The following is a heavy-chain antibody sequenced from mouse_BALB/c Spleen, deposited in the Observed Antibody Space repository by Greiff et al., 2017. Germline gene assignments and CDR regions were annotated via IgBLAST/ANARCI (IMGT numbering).Heavy chain of an antibody. CDR3: ARKGEKIYYDYPGAVDY. D-gene: IGHD2-4*01. V-gene: IGHV8-12*01. J-gene: IGHJ4*01. CDR2: IYCDDDN. Sequence: QVTLKVSGPGILQPSQTLSLTCSFSGFSLSTSGMGLIRLRPPSGMGLVWWVHIYCDDDNRYNPSLKSRLTISKDTSRNQVFLKITSVDTAATATYYCARKGEKIYYDYPGAVDYWGQGTSVTVSA. CDR1: GFSLSTSGMG.